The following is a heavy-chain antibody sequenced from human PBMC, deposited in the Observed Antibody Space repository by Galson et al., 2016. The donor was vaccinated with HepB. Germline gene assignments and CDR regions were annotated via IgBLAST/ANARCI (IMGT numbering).Heavy chain of an antibody. CDR2: IYSSGTT. CDR3: ARQSVLTGGIFLWFELIDN. Sequence: SETLSLTCTVSGGSLSNTTYYWGWIRQPPGEGLEWIGSIYSSGTTYNNPSLKNRVTMSVDTSRNQFSLSLTSVTAADTAVYYCARQSVLTGGIFLWFELIDNWGSGTLVTVSS. CDR1: GGSLSNTTYY. J-gene: IGHJ4*02. V-gene: IGHV4-39*01. D-gene: IGHD3-10*01.